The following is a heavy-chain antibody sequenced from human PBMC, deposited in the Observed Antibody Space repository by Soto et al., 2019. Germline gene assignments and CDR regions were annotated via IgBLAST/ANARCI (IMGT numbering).Heavy chain of an antibody. J-gene: IGHJ4*02. CDR1: GGPFSGYY. CDR3: ARGKLSDYVWGSYRYHFDY. Sequence: SETLSLTXAVYGGPFSGYYWTWVRQPPGRGLEWIGESIPSGSSNSNPSLKSRVTVSLDTSKMQFSLKLTSVTVADTAVYYCARGKLSDYVWGSYRYHFDYWGQGTVVTVSS. CDR2: SIPSGSS. V-gene: IGHV4-34*01. D-gene: IGHD3-16*02.